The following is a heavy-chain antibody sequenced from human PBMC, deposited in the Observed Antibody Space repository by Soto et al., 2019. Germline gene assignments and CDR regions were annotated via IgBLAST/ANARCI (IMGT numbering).Heavy chain of an antibody. J-gene: IGHJ6*02. CDR2: IIPICGTA. V-gene: IGHV1-69*12. CDR1: GGTFSSYA. D-gene: IGHD2-2*01. CDR3: ARNPGYCFSTSCYGCRYYYYYGMDV. Sequence: QVQLVQSGAEVKKPGSSVKVSCKASGGTFSSYAISWVRQAPGQGLEWMGGIIPICGTANYAQKFQGRVTITADESTSTGYMELISLRSEDTAGYYCARNPGYCFSTSCYGCRYYYYYGMDVWGQGTTFTVSS.